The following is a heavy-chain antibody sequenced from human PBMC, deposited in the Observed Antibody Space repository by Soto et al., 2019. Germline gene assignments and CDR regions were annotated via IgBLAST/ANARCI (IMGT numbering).Heavy chain of an antibody. CDR1: GYTFTSYG. D-gene: IGHD4-17*01. V-gene: IGHV1-18*01. CDR2: ISAYNGNT. CDR3: ARFSKNADYASAIDY. Sequence: GASVKVSCKASGYTFTSYGISWVRQAPGQGLEWMGWISAYNGNTNYAQKLQGRVTMTTDTSTSTAYMELRSLRSDDTAVYYCARFSKNADYASAIDYWGQGTLVTVSS. J-gene: IGHJ4*02.